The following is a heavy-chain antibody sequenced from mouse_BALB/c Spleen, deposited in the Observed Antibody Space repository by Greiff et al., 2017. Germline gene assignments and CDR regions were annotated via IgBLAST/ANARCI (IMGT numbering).Heavy chain of an antibody. D-gene: IGHD2-3*01. V-gene: IGHV5-17*02. Sequence: EVQVVESGGGLVQPGGSRKLSCAASGFTFSSFGMHWVRQAPEKGLEWVAYISSGSSTIYYADTVKGRFTISRDNPKNTLFLQMTSLRSEDTAMYYCAREGWLDYWGQGTTLTVSS. CDR2: ISSGSSTI. J-gene: IGHJ2*01. CDR3: AREGWLDY. CDR1: GFTFSSFG.